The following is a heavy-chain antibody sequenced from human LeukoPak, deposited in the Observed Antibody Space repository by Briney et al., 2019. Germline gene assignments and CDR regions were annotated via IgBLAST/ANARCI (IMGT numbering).Heavy chain of an antibody. V-gene: IGHV4-34*01. D-gene: IGHD3-10*01. CDR2: INHSGST. CDR3: ARAYVGTYYYGSGSYRDYGMDV. Sequence: SETLSLTCAVYGGSFSGYYWSWIRQPPGKGLEWIGEINHSGSTYYNPSLKSRVTISVDTSKNQFSLKLSSVTAADTAVYYCARAYVGTYYYGSGSYRDYGMDVWGQGTTVTVSS. CDR1: GGSFSGYY. J-gene: IGHJ6*02.